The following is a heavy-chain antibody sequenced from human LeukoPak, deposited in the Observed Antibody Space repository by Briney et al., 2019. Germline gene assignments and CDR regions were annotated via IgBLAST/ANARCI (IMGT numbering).Heavy chain of an antibody. J-gene: IGHJ4*02. CDR3: ARAILRGVIHG. CDR2: INSDGSST. D-gene: IGHD3-10*01. CDR1: GFTFSSYW. V-gene: IGHV3-74*01. Sequence: PGGSLRLSCAASGFTFSSYWIRWVRQAPGKGLVWVSRINSDGSSTSYADSVKGRFTISRDNAKNTLYLQMNSLRAEDTAVYYCARAILRGVIHGWGQGTLVTVSS.